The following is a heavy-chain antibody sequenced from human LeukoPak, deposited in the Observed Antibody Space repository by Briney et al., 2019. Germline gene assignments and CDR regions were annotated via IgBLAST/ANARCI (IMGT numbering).Heavy chain of an antibody. J-gene: IGHJ4*02. D-gene: IGHD3-22*01. CDR2: ISGSGGST. CDR1: GFTFSSYA. Sequence: PGGSLRLSCAASGFTFSSYAMSWVRQAPGKGLEWVSAISGSGGSTYYADSVKGRFTISRDNSKNTLYLQMNSLRGEDTAVYYCARDYYDSSGYAHDYWGQGTLVTVSS. CDR3: ARDYYDSSGYAHDY. V-gene: IGHV3-23*01.